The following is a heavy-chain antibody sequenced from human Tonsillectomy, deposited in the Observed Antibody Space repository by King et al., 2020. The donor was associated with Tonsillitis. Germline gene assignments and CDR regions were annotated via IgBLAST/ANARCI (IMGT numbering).Heavy chain of an antibody. V-gene: IGHV3-30*18. Sequence: VQLVESGGGVVQPGRSLRLSCAASGFSFSSYGMHWVRQAPGKGLEWVAVISYDGSSKYYADSVKGRFTISRDNSKNTLSLQMNSLRPEDTAVYYCAKSAGSGSDHLNYCGQGTLVTVSS. J-gene: IGHJ4*02. CDR3: AKSAGSGSDHLNY. CDR2: ISYDGSSK. D-gene: IGHD3-10*01. CDR1: GFSFSSYG.